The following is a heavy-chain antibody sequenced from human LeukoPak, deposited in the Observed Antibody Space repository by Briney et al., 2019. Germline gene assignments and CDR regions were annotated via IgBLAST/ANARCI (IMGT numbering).Heavy chain of an antibody. V-gene: IGHV1-2*02. Sequence: ASVKVSCKASGYTFTDYYMHWVRQAPGQGLEWMGWINPNTGGTNYAQKFQGRVTMTRDTSISTPYMELSWLRSDDTAVYYCAREGIATIGDYWGQGTLVTVSS. D-gene: IGHD6-13*01. CDR3: AREGIATIGDY. CDR2: INPNTGGT. J-gene: IGHJ4*02. CDR1: GYTFTDYY.